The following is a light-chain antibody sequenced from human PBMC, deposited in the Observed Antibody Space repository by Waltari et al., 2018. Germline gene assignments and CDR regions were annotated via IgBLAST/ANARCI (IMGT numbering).Light chain of an antibody. CDR3: QQYNNWPRT. Sequence: EIVMTQSPATLSVSPGERATLSCRASQSVSGNLVWYQQQPGQAPRLLIYGASTRDTGIPARFSGSGSGTEFTLTISSLQSEDFAVYYCQQYNNWPRTFGGGTKVEIK. CDR2: GAS. V-gene: IGKV3-15*01. J-gene: IGKJ4*01. CDR1: QSVSGN.